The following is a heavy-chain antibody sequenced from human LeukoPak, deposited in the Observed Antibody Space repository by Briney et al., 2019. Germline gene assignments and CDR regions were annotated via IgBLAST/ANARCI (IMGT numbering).Heavy chain of an antibody. V-gene: IGHV1-46*01. CDR2: INPSGGGT. J-gene: IGHJ4*02. CDR1: GYTFTSYY. Sequence: GASVKVSCKASGYTFTSYYIHWVRQAPGQGLEWMGIINPSGGGTSYAQKFQGRATMTRDTSTSTVYMELSSLRSEDTAVYYCARGSPPYYYDGSALDYWGQGTLVTVSS. CDR3: ARGSPPYYYDGSALDY. D-gene: IGHD3-22*01.